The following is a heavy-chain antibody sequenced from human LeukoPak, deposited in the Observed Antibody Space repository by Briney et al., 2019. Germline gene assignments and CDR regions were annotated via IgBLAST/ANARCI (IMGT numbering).Heavy chain of an antibody. D-gene: IGHD3-22*01. Sequence: GGSLRLSCAASGFTFSSYWMSWVRQAPGKGLEWVANIKQDGSEKYYVDSVKGRFTISRGNAKNSLYLQMNSLRAEDTAVYYCARERELYYYDSSGYYEDWGQGTLVTVSS. J-gene: IGHJ4*02. V-gene: IGHV3-7*01. CDR2: IKQDGSEK. CDR3: ARERELYYYDSSGYYED. CDR1: GFTFSSYW.